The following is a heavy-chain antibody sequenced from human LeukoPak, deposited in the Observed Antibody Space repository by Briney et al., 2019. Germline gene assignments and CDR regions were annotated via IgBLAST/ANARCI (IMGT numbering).Heavy chain of an antibody. D-gene: IGHD3-10*01. Sequence: ASVKVSCKASGYTFTAYYIHWVRHALGQGLEYMGVINPSSENTSYTQRFRGRVTMTRDTSTSTVYMELSSLRSEDTAVYYCARGYYGSGSYSEYFQYWGQGTLVTASS. CDR3: ARGYYGSGSYSEYFQY. V-gene: IGHV1-46*01. CDR1: GYTFTAYY. J-gene: IGHJ1*01. CDR2: INPSSENT.